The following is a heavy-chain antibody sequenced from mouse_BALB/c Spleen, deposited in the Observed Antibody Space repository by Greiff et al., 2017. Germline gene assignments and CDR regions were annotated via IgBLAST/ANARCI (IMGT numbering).Heavy chain of an antibody. J-gene: IGHJ3*01. V-gene: IGHV1-54*03. CDR1: GYAFPNYL. CDR2: INPGSGGT. D-gene: IGHD2-14*01. Sequence: QVQLQQSGAELVRPGTSVKVSCKASGYAFPNYLLEWVKQRPGQGLVWFGVINPGSGGTNYNEKFKGKATLTADKSSSTAYMQLSSLTSDDSAVYFCAREGDYRYDVGAWFADWGQGTLVTVSA. CDR3: AREGDYRYDVGAWFAD.